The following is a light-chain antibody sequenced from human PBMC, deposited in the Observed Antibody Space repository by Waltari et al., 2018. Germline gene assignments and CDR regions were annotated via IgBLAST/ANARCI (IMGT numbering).Light chain of an antibody. V-gene: IGKV1-5*03. CDR2: EAS. J-gene: IGKJ4*01. CDR1: QSIGSS. CDR3: QQCNSYLLT. Sequence: DIQMTQSPSTLSASVGDRVPLTCRASQSIGSSLAWYQQKPGKAPKVVIYEASSLESGVPSRFSGSGSGTEFTLTISSLQPDDFATYYCQQCNSYLLTFGGGTKVEIK.